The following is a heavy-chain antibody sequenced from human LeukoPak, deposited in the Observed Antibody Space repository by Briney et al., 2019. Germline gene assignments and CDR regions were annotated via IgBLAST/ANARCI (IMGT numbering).Heavy chain of an antibody. CDR1: GYTFTSYG. D-gene: IGHD3-10*01. Sequence: ASVKVSCKASGYTFTSYGISWVRQAPGQGLEWMGWISAYNGNTNYAQKLQGRVTMTTDTSTSTAYMERRSLRSDDTAVYYCARAVTMVRGVIDYYFDHWGQGTLVTVSS. CDR2: ISAYNGNT. CDR3: ARAVTMVRGVIDYYFDH. J-gene: IGHJ4*02. V-gene: IGHV1-18*01.